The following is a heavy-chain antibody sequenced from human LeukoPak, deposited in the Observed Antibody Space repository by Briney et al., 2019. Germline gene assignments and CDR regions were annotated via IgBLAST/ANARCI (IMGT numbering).Heavy chain of an antibody. CDR2: IYTSGST. Sequence: SGTLSLTCTVSGGSISSYYWSWIRQPAGKGLEWIGRIYTSGSTNYNPSLKSRVTISVDTSKKQFSLNLSSVTAADTAVYYCARRGLGRPDYWGQGTLVTVSS. CDR3: ARRGLGRPDY. J-gene: IGHJ4*02. D-gene: IGHD3/OR15-3a*01. V-gene: IGHV4-4*07. CDR1: GGSISSYY.